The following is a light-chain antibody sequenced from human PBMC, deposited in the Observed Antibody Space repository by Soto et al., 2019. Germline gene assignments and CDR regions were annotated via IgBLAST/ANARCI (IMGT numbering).Light chain of an antibody. Sequence: EIMLTKSPGTLSLTQEERATLSCWASQSVNSNLAWYQQKLGQAPRVLIYGASTRATGIPARFSGSGSETEFILTISSLQSEDSASYYCQHYTTWLRTFGQGTIV. V-gene: IGKV3-15*01. J-gene: IGKJ1*01. CDR3: QHYTTWLRT. CDR2: GAS. CDR1: QSVNSN.